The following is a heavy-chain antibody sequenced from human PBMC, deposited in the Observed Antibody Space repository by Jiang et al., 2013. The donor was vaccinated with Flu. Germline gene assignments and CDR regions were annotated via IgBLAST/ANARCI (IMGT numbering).Heavy chain of an antibody. V-gene: IGHV7-4-1*01. CDR3: AREVTNYDYVWGRSYYGMDV. CDR2: INTNTGNP. D-gene: IGHD3-16*01. J-gene: IGHJ6*02. CDR1: GYAFTSYA. Sequence: SVKVSCKASGYAFTSYAMNWVRQAPGQGLEWMGWINTNTGNPTYAQGFTGRFVFSLDTSVSTAYLQICSLKAEDTAVYYCAREVTNYDYVWGRSYYGMDVWGQGTTVTVSS.